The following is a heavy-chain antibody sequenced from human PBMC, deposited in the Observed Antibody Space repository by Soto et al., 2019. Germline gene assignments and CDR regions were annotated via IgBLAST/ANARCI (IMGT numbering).Heavy chain of an antibody. Sequence: QLQLQESDPGLVKPSQTLSLTCTFSGGSITSADYYWTWFRQPPGKGLEWIGYIYYSGSTYYNPLLESRLTISIATSTNQFSLKLSSVTDADTVVYYCAILPYYDFYRGDYMDSWGQGTMINVSS. D-gene: IGHD3-3*01. CDR2: IYYSGST. J-gene: IGHJ4*02. CDR3: AILPYYDFYRGDYMDS. V-gene: IGHV4-30-4*01. CDR1: GGSITSADYY.